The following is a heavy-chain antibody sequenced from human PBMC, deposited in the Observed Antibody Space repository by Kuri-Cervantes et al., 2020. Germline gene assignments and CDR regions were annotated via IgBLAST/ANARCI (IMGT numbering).Heavy chain of an antibody. CDR2: ISYDGSNK. Sequence: LSLTCAASGFTFSSYAMHWVRQAPGKGLEWVAVISYDGSNKYYADSVKGRFTISRDNSKNTLYLQMNSLRAEDTAVYYCARDFAPTVTTGWFDPWDQGTLVTVSS. J-gene: IGHJ5*02. V-gene: IGHV3-30-3*01. D-gene: IGHD4-11*01. CDR3: ARDFAPTVTTGWFDP. CDR1: GFTFSSYA.